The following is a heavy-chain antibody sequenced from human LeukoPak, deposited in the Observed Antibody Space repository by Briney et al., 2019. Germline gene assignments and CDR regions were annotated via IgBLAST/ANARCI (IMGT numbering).Heavy chain of an antibody. J-gene: IGHJ4*02. CDR3: AKDGGYTAMVAHVDY. V-gene: IGHV3-30*18. D-gene: IGHD5-18*01. CDR1: GFTFSSYG. Sequence: GGSLRLSCAASGFTFSSYGMHWVRQAPGKGLEWVAVISYDGSNKYYADSVKGRFTISRDNSKNTLYLQMNSLRAEDTTVYYCAKDGGYTAMVAHVDYWGQGTLVTVSS. CDR2: ISYDGSNK.